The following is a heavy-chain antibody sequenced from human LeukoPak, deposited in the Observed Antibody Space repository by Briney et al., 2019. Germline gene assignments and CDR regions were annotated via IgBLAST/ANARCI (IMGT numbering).Heavy chain of an antibody. CDR3: AREGGPYRPLDY. Sequence: SGTLSLTCGVSGGSITNTNYWTWVRQPPGKGLEWIGEVNLQRSTNYNPSLMGRVAIAVDTSENHISLQLTSVTAADTAVYYCAREGGPYRPLDYSGQGTLVTVSS. CDR2: VNLQRST. CDR1: GGSITNTNY. J-gene: IGHJ4*02. V-gene: IGHV4-4*02.